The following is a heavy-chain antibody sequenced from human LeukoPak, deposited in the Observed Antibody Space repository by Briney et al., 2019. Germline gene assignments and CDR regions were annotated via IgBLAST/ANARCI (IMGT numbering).Heavy chain of an antibody. CDR1: GATFSSYA. CDR3: ARGRLLWFGESTTNYYYYMDV. V-gene: IGHV1-69*05. D-gene: IGHD3-10*01. CDR2: IIPIFGTA. Sequence: ASVKVSCKASGATFSSYAISWVRQAPGQGLEWMGGIIPIFGTANYAQKFQGRVTITTDESTSTAYMELSSLRSEDTAVYYCARGRLLWFGESTTNYYYYMDVWGKGTTVTVSS. J-gene: IGHJ6*03.